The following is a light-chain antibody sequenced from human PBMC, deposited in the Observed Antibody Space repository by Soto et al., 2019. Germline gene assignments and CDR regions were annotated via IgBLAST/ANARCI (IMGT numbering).Light chain of an antibody. Sequence: EIVMTQSPATLSVSPGERATLSCRASQSVSSNLAWYQQKPGQAPRLLIYGASTRATGIPARFSGSGSGTEFNLTISSLQSEDFAVYYCQHYNNWPYTFGQGTKVEIK. CDR2: GAS. CDR1: QSVSSN. CDR3: QHYNNWPYT. J-gene: IGKJ2*01. V-gene: IGKV3-15*01.